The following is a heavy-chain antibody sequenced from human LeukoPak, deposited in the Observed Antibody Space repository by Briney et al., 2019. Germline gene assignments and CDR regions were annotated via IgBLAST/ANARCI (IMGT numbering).Heavy chain of an antibody. Sequence: PSETLSLTCTVSGGSISSSSYYWGWIRQPPGKGLEWIGSIYYSGSTYYNPSLKSRVTISVDTSKNQFSLKLSSVTAADTAVYYCARTDYGGNSGAFDYWGQGTLVTVSS. CDR1: GGSISSSSYY. V-gene: IGHV4-39*07. J-gene: IGHJ4*02. CDR2: IYYSGST. D-gene: IGHD4-23*01. CDR3: ARTDYGGNSGAFDY.